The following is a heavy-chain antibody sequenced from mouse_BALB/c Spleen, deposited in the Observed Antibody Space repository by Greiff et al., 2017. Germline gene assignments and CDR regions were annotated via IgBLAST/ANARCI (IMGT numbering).Heavy chain of an antibody. J-gene: IGHJ3*01. CDR1: GYTFPASY. Sequence: QVQLQQSGAELARPGASVKLSCKASGYTFPASYITGVKQRTGQGLEWIGEIYPGSGNTYYNEKFKGKATLTADKSSSTAYMQLSSLTSEDSAVYFCARSYYRAWFAYWGQGTLVTVSA. D-gene: IGHD1-1*02. V-gene: IGHV1-77*01. CDR2: IYPGSGNT. CDR3: ARSYYRAWFAY.